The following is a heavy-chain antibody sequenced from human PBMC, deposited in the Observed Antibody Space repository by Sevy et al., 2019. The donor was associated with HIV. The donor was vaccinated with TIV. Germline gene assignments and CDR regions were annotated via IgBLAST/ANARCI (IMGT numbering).Heavy chain of an antibody. CDR2: IWFDGSNT. D-gene: IGHD4-17*01. Sequence: GGSVRLSCAASGFTFSSYGMHWVRQAPGKGLEWVALIWFDGSNTYYADSVKGRFTISRDIAKNTLHLQMNSLRGEDTAVYYCARDLEFYDNGDYGPAFMPDYWGQGTLVTVSS. V-gene: IGHV3-33*01. CDR3: ARDLEFYDNGDYGPAFMPDY. J-gene: IGHJ4*02. CDR1: GFTFSSYG.